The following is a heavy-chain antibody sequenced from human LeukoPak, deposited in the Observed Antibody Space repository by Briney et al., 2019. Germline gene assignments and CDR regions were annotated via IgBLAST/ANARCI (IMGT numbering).Heavy chain of an antibody. CDR1: GFTFSSYA. J-gene: IGHJ4*02. V-gene: IGHV3-23*01. CDR2: ISGSGGST. D-gene: IGHD2-21*01. CDR3: AKFLPTHIVVANYYFDY. Sequence: GGSLRLSCAASGFTFSSYAMSWVRQAPGKGLEWVSAISGSGGSTYYADSVKGRFTISRDNSKNMLYLQMNSLRAEDTAVYYCAKFLPTHIVVANYYFDYWGQGTLVTVSS.